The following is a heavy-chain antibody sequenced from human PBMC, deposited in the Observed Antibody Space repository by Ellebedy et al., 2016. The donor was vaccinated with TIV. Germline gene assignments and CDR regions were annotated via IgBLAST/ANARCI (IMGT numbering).Heavy chain of an antibody. CDR3: AGDSSGAPDP. J-gene: IGHJ5*02. D-gene: IGHD6-19*01. CDR2: ISSNGGST. Sequence: GGSLRLSXSASGFTFSSYAMHWVRQAPGKGLEYVSAISSNGGSTYYADSVKGRFTISRDNSKNTLYLQMSSLRAEDTAVYYCAGDSSGAPDPWGQGTLVTVSS. V-gene: IGHV3-64D*06. CDR1: GFTFSSYA.